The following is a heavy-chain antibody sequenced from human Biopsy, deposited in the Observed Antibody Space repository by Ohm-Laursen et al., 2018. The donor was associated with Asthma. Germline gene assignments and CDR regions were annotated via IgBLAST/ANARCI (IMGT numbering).Heavy chain of an antibody. CDR1: GFAVSRDH. V-gene: IGHV3-53*01. CDR2: IYSGGTS. D-gene: IGHD4-23*01. J-gene: IGHJ3*02. Sequence: SLRLSCAASGFAVSRDHMFWVRQAPGKGLEWVSVIYSGGTSHTADSVRGRFTISRDYSKNTLYLQMHSLRAEDTAVYYCARAHGGSFFSGSFDIWGQGTMVTVSS. CDR3: ARAHGGSFFSGSFDI.